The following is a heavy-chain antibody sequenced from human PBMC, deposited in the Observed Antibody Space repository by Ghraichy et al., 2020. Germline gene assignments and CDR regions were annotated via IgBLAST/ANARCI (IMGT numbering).Heavy chain of an antibody. V-gene: IGHV4-34*01. CDR1: GGSFSGYY. J-gene: IGHJ4*02. Sequence: SETLSLTCAVYGGSFSGYYWSWIRQPPGKGLEWIGEINHSGSTNYNPSLKSRVTISVDTSKNQFSLKLSSVTAADTAVYYCARTSDFWSGYYMRYYFDYWGQGTLVTVSS. CDR3: ARTSDFWSGYYMRYYFDY. CDR2: INHSGST. D-gene: IGHD3-3*01.